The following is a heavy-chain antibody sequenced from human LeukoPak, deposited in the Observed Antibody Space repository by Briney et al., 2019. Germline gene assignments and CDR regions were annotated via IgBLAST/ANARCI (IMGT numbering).Heavy chain of an antibody. Sequence: ASVKVSCKASGYTFTSYGISWVRQAPGQGLEWMGWISAYNGNTNYAQKLQGRVTMTTDTSTSTAYMELRSLRSDDTAVYYCARVGEITIFGVVIIDANWFDPWGQGTLVTVSS. CDR3: ARVGEITIFGVVIIDANWFDP. V-gene: IGHV1-18*01. J-gene: IGHJ5*02. CDR1: GYTFTSYG. CDR2: ISAYNGNT. D-gene: IGHD3-3*01.